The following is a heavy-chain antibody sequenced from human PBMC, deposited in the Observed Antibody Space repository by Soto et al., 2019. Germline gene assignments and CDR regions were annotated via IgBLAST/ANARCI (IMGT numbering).Heavy chain of an antibody. CDR1: GYTFTSYD. CDR3: ARLARYCSGGSCYSDSLDI. J-gene: IGHJ3*02. Sequence: GASVKVSCKASGYTFTSYDINWVRQATGQGLEWMGWMNPNSGNTGYAQKFQGRVTMTRNTSISTAYMELSSLRSEDTAVYYCARLARYCSGGSCYSDSLDIWGQGTMVT. D-gene: IGHD2-15*01. V-gene: IGHV1-8*01. CDR2: MNPNSGNT.